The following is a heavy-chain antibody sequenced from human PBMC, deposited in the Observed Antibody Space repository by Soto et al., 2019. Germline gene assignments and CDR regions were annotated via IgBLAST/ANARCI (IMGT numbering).Heavy chain of an antibody. Sequence: ASVKVSCKASGYTFTSYGISWVRQAPGQGLEWMGWISAYNGNTNYAQKLQGRVTMTTDTSRRTAYMELRVLRSDATDVYYCARLTYYDYIWGSYRNYYFDYWGQGTLVTVSS. CDR3: ARLTYYDYIWGSYRNYYFDY. D-gene: IGHD3-16*01. CDR2: ISAYNGNT. CDR1: GYTFTSYG. J-gene: IGHJ4*02. V-gene: IGHV1-18*01.